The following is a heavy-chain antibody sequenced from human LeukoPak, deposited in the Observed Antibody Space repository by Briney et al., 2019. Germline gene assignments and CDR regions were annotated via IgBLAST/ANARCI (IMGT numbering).Heavy chain of an antibody. CDR1: GGSFSGYY. Sequence: PSETLSLTCAVYGGSFSGYYWSWIRQPPGKGLEWIGEINHSGSTNYNPSLKSRVTISVDTSKNQFSLKLSSVTAADTAVYYCARGLRGYSYGSGPYYFDYWGQETLVTVSS. J-gene: IGHJ4*02. CDR2: INHSGST. D-gene: IGHD5-18*01. V-gene: IGHV4-34*01. CDR3: ARGLRGYSYGSGPYYFDY.